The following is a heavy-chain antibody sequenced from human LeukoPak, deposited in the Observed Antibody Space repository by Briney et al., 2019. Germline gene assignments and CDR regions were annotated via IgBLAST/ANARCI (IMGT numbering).Heavy chain of an antibody. CDR1: GFTFSSYE. CDR3: ARVEDPLGYCSGGSCSHDY. Sequence: GGSLRLSCAASGFTFSSYEIHWVRQTPGKGLEWVSSISSTSSYIYYADSVKGRFTVSRDNTENSLYLQMNSLRAEDTAVYYCARVEDPLGYCSGGSCSHDYWGQGALVTVSS. D-gene: IGHD2-15*01. V-gene: IGHV3-21*01. CDR2: ISSTSSYI. J-gene: IGHJ4*02.